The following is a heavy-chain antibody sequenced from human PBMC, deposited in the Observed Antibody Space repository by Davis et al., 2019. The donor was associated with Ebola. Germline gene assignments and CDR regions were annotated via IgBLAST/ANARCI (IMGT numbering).Heavy chain of an antibody. V-gene: IGHV3-23*01. CDR3: AKGRVAASGD. J-gene: IGHJ4*02. Sequence: GGSLRLSCAVSGVTFRNYVMSWVRQAPGKGLEWVSSISSSGGNSFYMDSVKGRFYIDRDNSKNTVHLQMHRLRAEDTAVYYCAKGRVAASGDWGQGTLVTVSS. D-gene: IGHD1-26*01. CDR2: ISSSGGNS. CDR1: GVTFRNYV.